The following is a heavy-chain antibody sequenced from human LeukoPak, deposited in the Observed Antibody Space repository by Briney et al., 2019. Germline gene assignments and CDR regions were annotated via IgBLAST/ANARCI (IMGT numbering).Heavy chain of an antibody. Sequence: GGSLRLSCAASGFTFSSYGMHWVRQAPGKGLEWVAVIWYGGSNKYYADSVKGRFTISRDNSKNTLYLQMNSLRAEDTAVYYCAKSPTFGGVIVSVGGYWGQGTLVTVSS. CDR2: IWYGGSNK. CDR1: GFTFSSYG. V-gene: IGHV3-30*02. D-gene: IGHD3-16*02. CDR3: AKSPTFGGVIVSVGGY. J-gene: IGHJ4*02.